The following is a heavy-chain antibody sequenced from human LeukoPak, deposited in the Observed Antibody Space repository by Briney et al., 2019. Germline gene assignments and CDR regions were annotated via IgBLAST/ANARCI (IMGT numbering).Heavy chain of an antibody. CDR3: ARDHTYYYDSSGSAFDI. D-gene: IGHD3-22*01. V-gene: IGHV3-23*01. CDR2: ISGSGGST. Sequence: GGSLRLSCAASGFTFSSFALHWVRQAPGKGLEWVSAISGSGGSTYYADSVKGRFTISRDNSKNTLYLQMNSLRAEDTAVYYCARDHTYYYDSSGSAFDIWGQGTMVTVSS. J-gene: IGHJ3*02. CDR1: GFTFSSFA.